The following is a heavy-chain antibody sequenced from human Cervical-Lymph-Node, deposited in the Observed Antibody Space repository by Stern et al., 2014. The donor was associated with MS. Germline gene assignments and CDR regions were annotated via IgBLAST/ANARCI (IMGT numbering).Heavy chain of an antibody. J-gene: IGHJ3*01. CDR1: RANFNTFA. CDR3: AKDEPSHENTGHPHFEV. V-gene: IGHV1-69*06. CDR2: IIPFFVTA. D-gene: IGHD2-8*02. Sequence: QVHLVQSGAALKKPGSSVTVSCKASRANFNTFAISWVRQAPGPGLDWKGGIIPFFVTAPYSHHFRGRVAFTADKSPHTAFREMPSLTSDDTAVYFCAKDEPSHENTGHPHFEVWGQGTMITVSS.